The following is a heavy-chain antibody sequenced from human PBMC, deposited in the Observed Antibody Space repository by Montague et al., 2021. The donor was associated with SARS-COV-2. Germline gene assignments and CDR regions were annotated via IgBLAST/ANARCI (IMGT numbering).Heavy chain of an antibody. D-gene: IGHD1-14*01. J-gene: IGHJ4*02. V-gene: IGHV4-61*01. CDR2: IYYTGST. Sequence: SETLSLTCTVSGGSASSGSYYWSWIRQPPGKGLHSIGYIYYTGSTNYNPSLQIRVTISVDSSKNQFSLRLSSVTAADTAVYYCARISGITSWYYDYWGQGTLVTVSS. CDR3: ARISGITSWYYDY. CDR1: GGSASSGSYY.